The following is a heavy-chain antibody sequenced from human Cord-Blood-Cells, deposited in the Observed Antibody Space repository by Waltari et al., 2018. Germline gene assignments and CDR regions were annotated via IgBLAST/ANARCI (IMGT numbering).Heavy chain of an antibody. D-gene: IGHD3-9*01. V-gene: IGHV1-69*10. Sequence: ASGGXFSSXAXXWVRXXPGQGLEWMGGIIPILGIANYAQKFQGRVTITADESTSTAYMELSSLRSEDTAVYYCARDLAMDGTGDAFDIWGQGTMVTVSS. CDR3: ARDLAMDGTGDAFDI. J-gene: IGHJ3*02. CDR2: IIPILGIA. CDR1: GGXFSSXA.